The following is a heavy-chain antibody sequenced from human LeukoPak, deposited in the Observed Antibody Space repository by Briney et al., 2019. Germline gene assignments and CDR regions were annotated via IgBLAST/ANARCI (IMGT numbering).Heavy chain of an antibody. Sequence: PGGSLRLSCVASGFTFSNYWMSRVRQAPGKGLQWVANIKPDGSAGYYVDSVRGRFTISRDNAKISLYLQMNSLRVEDTAVYFCVPHFGVGNNINHWGQGTLVTVSS. CDR1: GFTFSNYW. V-gene: IGHV3-7*01. J-gene: IGHJ5*02. CDR3: VPHFGVGNNINH. CDR2: IKPDGSAG. D-gene: IGHD3-3*01.